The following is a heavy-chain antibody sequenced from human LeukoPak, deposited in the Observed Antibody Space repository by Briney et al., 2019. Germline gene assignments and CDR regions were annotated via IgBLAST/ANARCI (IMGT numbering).Heavy chain of an antibody. Sequence: SETLSLTCTVSGGSISSYYWSWIRQPPGKGLEWLGYIYYSGSTNYNPSLKSRVTISVDTSKNQFSLKLSSVTAADPAVYYCARHLAGTNDAFDIWGQGTMVTVSS. CDR3: ARHLAGTNDAFDI. D-gene: IGHD6-19*01. CDR2: IYYSGST. V-gene: IGHV4-59*08. CDR1: GGSISSYY. J-gene: IGHJ3*02.